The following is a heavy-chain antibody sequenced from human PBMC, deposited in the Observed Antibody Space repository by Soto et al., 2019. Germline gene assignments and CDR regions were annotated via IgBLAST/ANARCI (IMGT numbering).Heavy chain of an antibody. CDR1: GYTFTGYY. CDR3: ARAAYCSGGSCYRTHFDY. V-gene: IGHV1-2*02. Sequence: ASVKVSCKASGYTFTGYYMHWVRQAPGQGLEWMGWINPNSGGTNYAQKFQGRVTMTRDTSISTAYMELSRLRSDDTAVYYCARAAYCSGGSCYRTHFDYWGQGTLVT. D-gene: IGHD2-15*01. J-gene: IGHJ4*02. CDR2: INPNSGGT.